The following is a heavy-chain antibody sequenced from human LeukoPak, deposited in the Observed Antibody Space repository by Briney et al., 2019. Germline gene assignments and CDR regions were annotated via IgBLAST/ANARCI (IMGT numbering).Heavy chain of an antibody. CDR3: AREKEGLLTFDY. D-gene: IGHD3-10*01. CDR1: GGTFSSYA. J-gene: IGHJ4*02. CDR2: IIPIFGTA. V-gene: IGHV1-69*06. Sequence: SVKVSCRASGGTFSSYAISWVRQAPGQGLEWMGGIIPIFGTANYAQKFQGRVTITADKSTSTAYMELSSLRSEDTAVYYCAREKEGLLTFDYWGQGTLVTVSS.